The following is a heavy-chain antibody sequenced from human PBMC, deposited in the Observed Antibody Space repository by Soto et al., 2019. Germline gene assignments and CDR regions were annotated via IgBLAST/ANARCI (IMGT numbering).Heavy chain of an antibody. CDR2: INPATGAA. D-gene: IGHD3-3*01. V-gene: IGHV1-2*02. J-gene: IGHJ3*02. CDR1: GYPVTAYY. Sequence: QLHLVQSGAVVKKPGASVTVSCSASGYPVTAYYMHWVRQAPGRGLEWMGGINPATGAAKYTQTFQGRVTTPRATSTSTVFRELSGLTSEDTAVFYWARGGGVGVAGSAAFDMWGQGTLVTVSS. CDR3: ARGGGVGVAGSAAFDM.